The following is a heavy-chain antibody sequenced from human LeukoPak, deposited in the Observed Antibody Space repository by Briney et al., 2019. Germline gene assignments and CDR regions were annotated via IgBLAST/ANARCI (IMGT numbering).Heavy chain of an antibody. V-gene: IGHV4-59*12. D-gene: IGHD3-10*01. CDR1: GDSISGFY. CDR2: THYSGTT. J-gene: IGHJ6*02. CDR3: ARVGANGSGSPYYGMDV. Sequence: PSETLSLTCSVSGDSISGFYWNWIRQSPEKGLEWIAVTHYSGTTNYNPSLKSRVTISIDTSRQQFFLKLSSVTAADTAVYYCARVGANGSGSPYYGMDVWGQGTTVTVSS.